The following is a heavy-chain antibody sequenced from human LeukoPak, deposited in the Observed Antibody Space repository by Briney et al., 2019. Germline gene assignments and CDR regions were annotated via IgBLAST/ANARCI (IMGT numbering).Heavy chain of an antibody. J-gene: IGHJ4*02. D-gene: IGHD3-10*01. CDR2: IKQDGSDK. CDR1: GFTFSGYY. CDR3: ARVLYFYGSGSKVSFDY. Sequence: GGSLRLSCAASGFTFSGYYMSWVRQAPGRGLEWVANIKQDGSDKYYVDSVKGRFTISRDNAKNSLYLQMNSLRAEDTAVYYCARVLYFYGSGSKVSFDYWGQGTLVTVSS. V-gene: IGHV3-7*01.